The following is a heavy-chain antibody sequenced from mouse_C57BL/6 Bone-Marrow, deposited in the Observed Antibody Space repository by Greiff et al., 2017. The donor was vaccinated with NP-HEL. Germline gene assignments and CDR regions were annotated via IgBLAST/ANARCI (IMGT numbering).Heavy chain of an antibody. CDR3: ARFGYPYYYAMDY. CDR1: GYTFTSYT. D-gene: IGHD2-2*01. V-gene: IGHV1-4*01. Sequence: QVQLQQSGAELARPGASVKMSCKASGYTFTSYTTHWVKQRPGQGLEWIGYINPSSGYTKYNQKFKDKATLTADKSSSTAYMQLSSLTSEDSAVYYCARFGYPYYYAMDYWGQGTSVTVSS. CDR2: INPSSGYT. J-gene: IGHJ4*01.